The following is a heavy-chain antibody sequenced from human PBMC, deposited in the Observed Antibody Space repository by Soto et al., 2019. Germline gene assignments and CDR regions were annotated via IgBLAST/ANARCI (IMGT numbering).Heavy chain of an antibody. Sequence: GGSLRLSCAASGFTFSSYAMHWVRQAPGKGLEWVAVISYDGSNKYYADSVKGRFTISRDNSKNTLYLQMNSLRAEDTAVYYCARDLAYYDILTGAIGYYYGMDVWGQGTTVTVSS. J-gene: IGHJ6*02. CDR1: GFTFSSYA. CDR3: ARDLAYYDILTGAIGYYYGMDV. CDR2: ISYDGSNK. D-gene: IGHD3-9*01. V-gene: IGHV3-30-3*01.